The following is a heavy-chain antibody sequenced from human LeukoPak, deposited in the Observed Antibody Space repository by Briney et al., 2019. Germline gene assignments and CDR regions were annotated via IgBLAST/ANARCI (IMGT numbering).Heavy chain of an antibody. J-gene: IGHJ6*03. CDR2: IIPIFGTA. CDR3: ARVSLGTMVRGVIRYYYMDV. D-gene: IGHD3-10*01. Sequence: SVKVSCKASGGTFSSYAISWVRQAPGQGLEWMGGIIPIFGTANYAQKFQGRVTITADESTSTAYMELSSLRSEDTAVYYCARVSLGTMVRGVIRYYYMDVWGKGTTVTISS. V-gene: IGHV1-69*13. CDR1: GGTFSSYA.